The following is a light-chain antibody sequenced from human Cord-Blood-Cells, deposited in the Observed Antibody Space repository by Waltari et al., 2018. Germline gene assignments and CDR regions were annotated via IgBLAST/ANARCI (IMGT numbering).Light chain of an antibody. CDR1: QSVSSY. CDR3: QQRSNWLT. CDR2: DAS. Sequence: EIVLTQSPATLSLSHGERATLSCRASQSVSSYLAWYQQKPGQAPRLLIYDASNRATGIPARFSGSGSGTDFTLTISSLEPEDFAVYYCQQRSNWLTFGQGTRLEIK. V-gene: IGKV3-11*01. J-gene: IGKJ5*01.